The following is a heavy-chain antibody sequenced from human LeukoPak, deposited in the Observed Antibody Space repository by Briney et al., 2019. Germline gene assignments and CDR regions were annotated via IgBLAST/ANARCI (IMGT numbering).Heavy chain of an antibody. Sequence: SQTLSLTCSVSGGSISSGSYYWSWIREPAGKGLEWIGRIYTSGSTNYNPSLKSRVTMSVDTSKNQFSLKLSSVTAADTAVYYCARTGLRWSSGFDYWGQGTLVTVSS. J-gene: IGHJ4*02. D-gene: IGHD4-23*01. CDR2: IYTSGST. CDR1: GGSISSGSYY. V-gene: IGHV4-61*02. CDR3: ARTGLRWSSGFDY.